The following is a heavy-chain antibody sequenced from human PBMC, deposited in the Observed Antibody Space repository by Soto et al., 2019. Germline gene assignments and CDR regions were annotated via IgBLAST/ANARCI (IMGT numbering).Heavy chain of an antibody. CDR2: ISDSGGST. Sequence: PGGSLRLSCAASGFTFSSYAMSWVRQAPEKGLEWVSSISDSGGSTYYADSVKGRFTISRDNSKNTLSLQMNSLRTDDTALYYCATDLHTSSWYQFDYWGQGTLVTVSS. J-gene: IGHJ4*02. CDR1: GFTFSSYA. CDR3: ATDLHTSSWYQFDY. V-gene: IGHV3-23*01. D-gene: IGHD6-13*01.